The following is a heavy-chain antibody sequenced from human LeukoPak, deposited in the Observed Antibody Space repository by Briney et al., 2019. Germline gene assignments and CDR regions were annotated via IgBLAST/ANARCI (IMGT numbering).Heavy chain of an antibody. Sequence: GGSLRLSCVTSGFTFRGYWMSWFRQAPGKGLEWVGNIQPDGSGAFYVDAMRGRFTISRDNAQNSLYLQINSLRAEDTAVYYCARDHSTIFDWGQGTLVTVSS. V-gene: IGHV3-7*01. CDR3: ARDHSTIFD. J-gene: IGHJ4*02. D-gene: IGHD3-9*01. CDR2: IQPDGSGA. CDR1: GFTFRGYW.